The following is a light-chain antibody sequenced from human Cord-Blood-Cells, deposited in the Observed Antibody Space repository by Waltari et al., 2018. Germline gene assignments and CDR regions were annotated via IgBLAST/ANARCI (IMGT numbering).Light chain of an antibody. J-gene: IGKJ2*01. Sequence: IVLTPSTGTLSLSPGERATLTCRASQSVSSSYLAWYQQKPGQAPRLLIYGASSRATGIPDRFSGSGSGTDFTLTISRLEPEDFAVYYCQQYGSSLYTFGQGTKLEIK. CDR3: QQYGSSLYT. CDR2: GAS. CDR1: QSVSSSY. V-gene: IGKV3-20*01.